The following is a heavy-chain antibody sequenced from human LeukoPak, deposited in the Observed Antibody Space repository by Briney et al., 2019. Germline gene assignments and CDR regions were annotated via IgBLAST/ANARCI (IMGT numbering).Heavy chain of an antibody. Sequence: PSETLSLTCAVSGGSISSGGYSGSWIRQPPGEGLEWIGYIYYSGSTYYNPSPKSRVTISVDTSKNQFSLKLSSVTAADTAVYYCARYGDYFDYWGQGTLVTVSS. CDR1: GGSISSGGYS. V-gene: IGHV4-30-4*07. CDR3: ARYGDYFDY. J-gene: IGHJ4*02. D-gene: IGHD4-17*01. CDR2: IYYSGST.